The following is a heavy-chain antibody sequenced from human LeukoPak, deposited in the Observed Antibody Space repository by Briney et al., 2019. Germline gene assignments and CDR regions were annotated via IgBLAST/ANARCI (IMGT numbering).Heavy chain of an antibody. J-gene: IGHJ4*02. V-gene: IGHV3-33*01. D-gene: IGHD1-26*01. Sequence: GRSLRLSCAASGFTFSNYGMHWVRQAPGKGLEWVSTIWYDGSHQYYADSVKGRFIISRDNSKNTLDLQMNNLRVEDTAVYYCVRDGVGAPPFDYWGEGVLVTVSS. CDR1: GFTFSNYG. CDR2: IWYDGSHQ. CDR3: VRDGVGAPPFDY.